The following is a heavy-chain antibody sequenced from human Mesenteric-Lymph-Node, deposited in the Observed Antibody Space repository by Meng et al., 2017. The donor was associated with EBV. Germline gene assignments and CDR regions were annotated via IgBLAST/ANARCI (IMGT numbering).Heavy chain of an antibody. J-gene: IGHJ4*02. Sequence: QVQLQESGPGLVKPSESLSLTCTVSGGSLSPYYWSWIRQPPGKGLEWIGDVYYSGSANYNPSLKSRVSISLDTTKSQFSLKMISVTAADTAVYFCARDAGGKFDYWGQGILVTVSS. CDR1: GGSLSPYY. CDR2: VYYSGSA. D-gene: IGHD1-26*01. V-gene: IGHV4-59*12. CDR3: ARDAGGKFDY.